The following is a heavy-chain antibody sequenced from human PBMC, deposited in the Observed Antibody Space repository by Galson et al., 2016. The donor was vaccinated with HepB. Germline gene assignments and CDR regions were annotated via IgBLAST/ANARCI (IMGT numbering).Heavy chain of an antibody. V-gene: IGHV4-39*02. CDR3: AREHDSLTGYSFDY. D-gene: IGHD3-9*01. J-gene: IGHJ4*02. CDR1: GGSISSSTYY. Sequence: TLSLTCTVSGGSISSSTYYWNWIRQPPGKGLEWIGAVYYTGRTYHNPSLKSRLTISVDTSASTAYMDLNSLTSEDTAVYYCAREHDSLTGYSFDYWGQGTLVTVSS. CDR2: VYYTGRT.